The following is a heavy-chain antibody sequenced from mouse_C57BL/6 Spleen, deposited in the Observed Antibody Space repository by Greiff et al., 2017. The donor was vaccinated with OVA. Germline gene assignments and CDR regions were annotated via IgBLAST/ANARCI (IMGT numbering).Heavy chain of an antibody. V-gene: IGHV5-6*01. CDR1: GFTFSSYG. Sequence: EVHLVESGGDLVKPGGSLKLSCAASGFTFSSYGMPWVRQTPDQRLEWIATISSSGSYTYYTDSVKGRFTLSRDNAKNTLYLQMSSLKSEDRAMYYCASEGWLRQVDYWGQGTTLTVSS. CDR3: ASEGWLRQVDY. D-gene: IGHD2-2*01. CDR2: ISSSGSYT. J-gene: IGHJ2*01.